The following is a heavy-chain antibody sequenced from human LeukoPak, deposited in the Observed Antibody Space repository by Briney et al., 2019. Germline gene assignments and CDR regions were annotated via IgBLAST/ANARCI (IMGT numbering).Heavy chain of an antibody. V-gene: IGHV3-30*02. CDR3: AKDGVEVRGVGFDY. Sequence: GGSLRLSCAASGFTFSSYGMHWVRQAPGKGLEGVAFIRYDGSNKYYADSVKGRFTISRDNSKNTLYLQMNSLRAEDTAVYYCAKDGVEVRGVGFDYWGQGTLVTVSS. J-gene: IGHJ4*02. D-gene: IGHD3-10*01. CDR1: GFTFSSYG. CDR2: IRYDGSNK.